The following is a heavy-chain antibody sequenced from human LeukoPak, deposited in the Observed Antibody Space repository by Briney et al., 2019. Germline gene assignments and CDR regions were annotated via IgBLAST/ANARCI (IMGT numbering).Heavy chain of an antibody. CDR2: ITGSSSYI. Sequence: GGSLRLSCAASGFTFSTYYMNWVHQGPRQGLEWVSFITGSSSYIYRTDSVQGRFTISRDNAKNSLFLQMNSLRDEDTAVYYCARAPPIVVVTAIQTDRPDAFDIWGQGTMVTVSS. J-gene: IGHJ3*02. CDR1: GFTFSTYY. CDR3: ARAPPIVVVTAIQTDRPDAFDI. V-gene: IGHV3-21*01. D-gene: IGHD2-21*02.